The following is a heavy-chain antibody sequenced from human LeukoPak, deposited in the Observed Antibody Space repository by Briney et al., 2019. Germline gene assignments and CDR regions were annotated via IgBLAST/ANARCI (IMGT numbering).Heavy chain of an antibody. J-gene: IGHJ4*02. Sequence: SETLSLTCAVYGESFNNYYWTWIRQSPGKGLEWIGEINHSGSTNYDPSLKSRVTISVDPSKNQFSLKLTSVIAADTAVYYCARAGWFGELYGPLDFWGQGTLVTVSS. CDR2: INHSGST. D-gene: IGHD3-10*01. CDR1: GESFNNYY. CDR3: ARAGWFGELYGPLDF. V-gene: IGHV4-34*01.